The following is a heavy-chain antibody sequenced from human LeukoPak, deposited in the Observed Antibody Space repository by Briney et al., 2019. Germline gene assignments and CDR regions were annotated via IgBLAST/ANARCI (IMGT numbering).Heavy chain of an antibody. Sequence: SVKVSCKAFGYTFTGYWMHWVRQAPGQGLEWMGGIIPIFGTANYAQKFQGRVTITADKSTSTAYMELSSLRSEDTAVYYCASEESSGSTFDYWGQGTLVTVSS. J-gene: IGHJ4*02. V-gene: IGHV1-69*06. D-gene: IGHD6-6*01. CDR3: ASEESSGSTFDY. CDR1: GYTFTGYW. CDR2: IIPIFGTA.